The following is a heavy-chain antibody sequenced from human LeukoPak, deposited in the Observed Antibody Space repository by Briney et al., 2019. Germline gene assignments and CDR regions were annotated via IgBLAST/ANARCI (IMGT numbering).Heavy chain of an antibody. CDR1: GGSISSYY. CDR3: ARENSGSYREFDY. Sequence: SETLSLTCTVSGGSISSYYWTWIRQPAGKGLEWIGRIYPSGSTNYNPSLKSRVTMSVDTSKNQFSLKPSSVTAADTAVYYCARENSGSYREFDYWGQGTLVTVSS. D-gene: IGHD1-26*01. V-gene: IGHV4-4*07. J-gene: IGHJ4*02. CDR2: IYPSGST.